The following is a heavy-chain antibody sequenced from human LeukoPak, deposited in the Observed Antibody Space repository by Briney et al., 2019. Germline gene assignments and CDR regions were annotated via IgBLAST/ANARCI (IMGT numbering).Heavy chain of an antibody. D-gene: IGHD6-6*01. Sequence: GGSLRLSCAASGFTFSSYSMNWVRQAPGKGLEWVSYISSSSSTIYYADSVKGRFTISRDNAKNTLYLQMNSLRAEDTAVYYCARRSSSTYYYYYGMDVWGQGTTVTVSS. CDR2: ISSSSSTI. CDR1: GFTFSSYS. CDR3: ARRSSSTYYYYYGMDV. V-gene: IGHV3-48*01. J-gene: IGHJ6*02.